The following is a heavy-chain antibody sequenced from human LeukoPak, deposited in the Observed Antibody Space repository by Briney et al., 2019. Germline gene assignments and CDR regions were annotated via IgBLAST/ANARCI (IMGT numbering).Heavy chain of an antibody. Sequence: PSKTLSLTCTVSGGSISSYYWSWIRQPAGKGLEWIGRIYTSGSTNYNPSLKSRVTMSVDTSKNQFSLKLSSVTAADTAVYYCARDRTVTTKYYYYYGMDVWGKGPRSPSPQ. CDR2: IYTSGST. J-gene: IGHJ6*01. V-gene: IGHV4-4*07. D-gene: IGHD4-17*01. CDR3: ARDRTVTTKYYYYYGMDV. CDR1: GGSISSYY.